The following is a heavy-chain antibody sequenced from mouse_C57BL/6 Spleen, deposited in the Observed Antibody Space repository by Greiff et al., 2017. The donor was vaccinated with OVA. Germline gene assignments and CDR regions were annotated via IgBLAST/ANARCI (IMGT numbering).Heavy chain of an antibody. V-gene: IGHV14-4*01. CDR3: TTLITRDY. CDR1: GFNIKDDY. CDR2: IDPENGDT. D-gene: IGHD2-4*01. J-gene: IGHJ2*01. Sequence: VQLQQSGAELVRPGASVKLSCTASGFNIKDDYMHWVKQRPEQGLEWIGWIDPENGDTEYASKFQGKATITADTSSNTAYLQLSSLTSEDTAVYYLTTLITRDYWGQGTTLTVSS.